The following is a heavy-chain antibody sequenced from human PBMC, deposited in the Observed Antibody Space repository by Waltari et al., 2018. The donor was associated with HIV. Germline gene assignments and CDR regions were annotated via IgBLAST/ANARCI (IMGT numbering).Heavy chain of an antibody. CDR3: ARTSGYNFEWARKLCAD. CDR1: GYPFTSYD. D-gene: IGHD5-18*01. V-gene: IGHV1-8*01. CDR2: MNPSSGNT. J-gene: IGHJ4*02. Sequence: QVQLVQSGAEVKKPGASVKVSCKASGYPFTSYDINWVRQATGQGLEWMGWMNPSSGNTGYAQNFQGRLTMTRNTSISTAYMELSSLRSEDTAVYYCARTSGYNFEWARKLCADWGQGTLVTVSS.